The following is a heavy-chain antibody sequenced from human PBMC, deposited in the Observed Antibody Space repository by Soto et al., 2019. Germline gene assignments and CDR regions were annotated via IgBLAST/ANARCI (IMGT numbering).Heavy chain of an antibody. V-gene: IGHV3-48*03. J-gene: IGHJ4*02. Sequence: SLRLSCAASGFSFSLYEMIWVRQAPGKGLEWVSYISGSGTTIYYADSVKGRFTISRDNAKNSLFLQMSSLRAEDTAVYNCARLGSYAIDFWGQGTLVTVSS. CDR3: ARLGSYAIDF. D-gene: IGHD1-26*01. CDR2: ISGSGTTI. CDR1: GFSFSLYE.